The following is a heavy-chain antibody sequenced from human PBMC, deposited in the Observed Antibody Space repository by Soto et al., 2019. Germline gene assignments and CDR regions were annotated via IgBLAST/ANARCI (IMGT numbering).Heavy chain of an antibody. CDR1: GFTFRDYY. Sequence: QVQLVESGGGLVKPGGSLRLSCAASGFTFRDYYMSWIRQSPVKGLEWVSDISSSGSTIYYEDSVKGRFTISRDNAKNSMYLQMNSLRAEDTAVYYCASPTVTPHYGMDVWGQGTTVTVSS. D-gene: IGHD5-12*01. CDR3: ASPTVTPHYGMDV. J-gene: IGHJ6*02. CDR2: ISSSGSTI. V-gene: IGHV3-11*01.